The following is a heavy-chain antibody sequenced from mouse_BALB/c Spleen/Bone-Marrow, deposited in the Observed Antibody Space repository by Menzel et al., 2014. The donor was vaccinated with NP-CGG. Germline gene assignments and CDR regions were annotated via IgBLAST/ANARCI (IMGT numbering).Heavy chain of an antibody. D-gene: IGHD2-4*01. CDR1: GFTFSDYG. CDR2: ISNLAYSI. Sequence: DVMLVESGGGLVQPGGSRKLSCAASGFTFSDYGMAWVRQAPGKGPEWVALISNLAYSIYYADTVTGRFTISRENAKNTLYLEMSSLRSEDTAMYYRTRDHDYEGFAYWGQGALVTVSA. CDR3: TRDHDYEGFAY. V-gene: IGHV5-15*02. J-gene: IGHJ3*01.